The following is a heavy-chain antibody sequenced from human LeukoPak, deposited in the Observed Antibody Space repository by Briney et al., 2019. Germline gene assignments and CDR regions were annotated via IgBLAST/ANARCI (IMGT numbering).Heavy chain of an antibody. J-gene: IGHJ4*02. V-gene: IGHV3-30*14. D-gene: IGHD3-22*01. CDR2: ISYDGSNK. CDR1: GFTFNSYA. CDR3: ARDTDSSGYYGGSHY. Sequence: GGSLRLSCAASGFTFNSYAMHWVRQAPGKGLEWVAVISYDGSNKYYADSVKGRFTNSRDNSKNTLYLQMNSLRAEDTAVYYCARDTDSSGYYGGSHYWGQGTLVTVSS.